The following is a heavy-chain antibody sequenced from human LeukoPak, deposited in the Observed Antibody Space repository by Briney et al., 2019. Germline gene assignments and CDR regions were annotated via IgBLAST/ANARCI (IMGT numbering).Heavy chain of an antibody. CDR2: IKHSGCT. V-gene: IGHV4-34*01. CDR1: GGSFSGYY. CDR3: ARGPPTDYYDSSGFYYVFDY. Sequence: SETLSLTCAVYGGSFSGYYWSWIRQPPGKGLEWIGEIKHSGCTNYNPSLKSRVTISVDTSKNQFSLKLSSVTAADTAVYFCARGPPTDYYDSSGFYYVFDYWGQGTLVTVSS. D-gene: IGHD3-22*01. J-gene: IGHJ4*02.